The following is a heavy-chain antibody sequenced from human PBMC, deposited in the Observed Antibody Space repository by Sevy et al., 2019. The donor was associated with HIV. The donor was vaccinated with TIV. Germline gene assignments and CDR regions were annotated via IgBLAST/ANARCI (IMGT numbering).Heavy chain of an antibody. CDR2: IIPILNTV. V-gene: IGHV1-69*13. Sequence: ASVKVSCKASGGIFKSYGISWVRQAPGQGLEWMGGIIPILNTVHYEQKFQGRVTITADESTKTAYMELSSLRSEDRAVYYCVRGGGNGWYYFDYWGQETLVTVSS. CDR1: GGIFKSYG. CDR3: VRGGGNGWYYFDY. D-gene: IGHD6-19*01. J-gene: IGHJ4*02.